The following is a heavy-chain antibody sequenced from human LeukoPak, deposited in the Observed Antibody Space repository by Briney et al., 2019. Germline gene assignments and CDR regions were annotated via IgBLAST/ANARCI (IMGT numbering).Heavy chain of an antibody. V-gene: IGHV3-23*01. D-gene: IGHD3-16*01. Sequence: GGSLRLSCEASGFTFSSYAMGWVRQAPGKGLEWVSGIIDSGDITYYANSVKGRFTISRDNSKNTLYLQMNSLRAEDTAVYYCAKLGGQEVYNYYVSVWGKGTTVAVSS. CDR1: GFTFSSYA. CDR2: IIDSGDIT. J-gene: IGHJ6*03. CDR3: AKLGGQEVYNYYVSV.